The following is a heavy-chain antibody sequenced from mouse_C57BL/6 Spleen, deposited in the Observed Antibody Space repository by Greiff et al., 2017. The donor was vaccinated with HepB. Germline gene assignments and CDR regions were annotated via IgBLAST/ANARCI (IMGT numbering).Heavy chain of an antibody. V-gene: IGHV1-20*01. CDR2: INPYNGDT. J-gene: IGHJ4*01. Sequence: EVQLQQSGPELVKPGDSVKISCKASGYSFTGYFMNWVMQSHGKSLEWIGRINPYNGDTFYNQKFKGKATLTVDKSSSTAHMELRSLTSKDSAVYYCARWGGNSYAMDYWGQGTSVTVSS. CDR1: GYSFTGYF. D-gene: IGHD2-1*01. CDR3: ARWGGNSYAMDY.